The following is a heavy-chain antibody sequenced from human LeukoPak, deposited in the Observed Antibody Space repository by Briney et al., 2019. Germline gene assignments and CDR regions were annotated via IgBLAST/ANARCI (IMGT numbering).Heavy chain of an antibody. CDR3: ARGAWDSRVSFFFDS. CDR2: IWYDGSNK. J-gene: IGHJ4*02. V-gene: IGHV3-33*08. Sequence: SGGSLRLSCATSGFIFSSYAMHWVRQAPGKGLEWVAVIWYDGSNKYYADSVKGRVTISRDNSKNTLFLQMDGLRAEDTAVYYCARGAWDSRVSFFFDSWGQGTLVTVSS. CDR1: GFIFSSYA. D-gene: IGHD3-22*01.